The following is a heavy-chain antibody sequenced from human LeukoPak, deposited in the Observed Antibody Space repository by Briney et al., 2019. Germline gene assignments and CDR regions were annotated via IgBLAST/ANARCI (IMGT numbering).Heavy chain of an antibody. CDR1: GGATSRGYS. CDR2: SYYSGST. CDR3: ARHGGGVARALDY. D-gene: IGHD3-16*01. J-gene: IGHJ4*02. Sequence: SVAQSLICSVSGGATSRGYSCGWMRQPPGKGLEWIGTSYYSGSTNYNPSLKSRVTISVDTSNKQFSLKLSSVTAADTAVYYCARHGGGVARALDYWGRGNLVSVSS. V-gene: IGHV4-39*01.